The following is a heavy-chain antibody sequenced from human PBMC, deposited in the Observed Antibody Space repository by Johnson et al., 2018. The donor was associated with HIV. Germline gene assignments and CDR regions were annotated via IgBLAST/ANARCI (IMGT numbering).Heavy chain of an antibody. CDR2: INWNGGST. CDR1: RFTFDDYV. Sequence: VQLVESGGGVVRPGGSLRLSCAASRFTFDDYVMSWVRQAPGKGLEWVSGINWNGGSTGYADSVKGRFTISRDNAKKSLYLQMNSLRTEDTALYYCAKDTRYCNSATCYGAFDMWGQGTMVTVSS. V-gene: IGHV3-20*04. D-gene: IGHD2-2*01. CDR3: AKDTRYCNSATCYGAFDM. J-gene: IGHJ3*02.